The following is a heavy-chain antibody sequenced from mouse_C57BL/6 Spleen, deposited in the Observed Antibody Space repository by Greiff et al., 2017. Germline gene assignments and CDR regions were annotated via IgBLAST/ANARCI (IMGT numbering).Heavy chain of an antibody. CDR2: IYPGDGDT. CDR1: GYAFSSSW. V-gene: IGHV1-82*01. J-gene: IGHJ2*01. CDR3: ARSAAQGTVDD. Sequence: VQLQQSGPELVKPGASVKISCKASGYAFSSSWMNWVKQRPGKGLEWIGRIYPGDGDTNYNGKFKGKATLTADKSSSTAYMQLSSLTSEDSAVYFYARSAAQGTVDDWGRGTTLTVSS. D-gene: IGHD3-2*02.